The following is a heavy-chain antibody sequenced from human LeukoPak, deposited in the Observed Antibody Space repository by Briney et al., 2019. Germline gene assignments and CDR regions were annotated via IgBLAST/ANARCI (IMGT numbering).Heavy chain of an antibody. Sequence: PSETLSLTCAVYGGSFSGYFWGWIRQPPGKGLEWVGSMSYSGSTYYNPSLKSRVTISVDTSKNQFSLKLSSVTAADTAVYYCARRSSSQPPNYWGQGTLVTVSS. J-gene: IGHJ4*02. CDR1: GGSFSGYF. CDR2: MSYSGST. V-gene: IGHV4-39*01. CDR3: ARRSSSQPPNY. D-gene: IGHD6-13*01.